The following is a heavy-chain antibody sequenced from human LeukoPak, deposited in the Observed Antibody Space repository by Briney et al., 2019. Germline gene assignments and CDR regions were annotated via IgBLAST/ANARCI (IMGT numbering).Heavy chain of an antibody. V-gene: IGHV4-59*01. Sequence: PSETLSLTCTVSGGSISSYYWSWIRQPPGKGLEWIGYIYYSGSTNFNPSLKSRVTISVDTSKNQFSLKLSSVTAADTAVYYCAGPRGGNSGRAFDIWGQGTMVTVSS. CDR3: AGPRGGNSGRAFDI. D-gene: IGHD4-23*01. CDR2: IYYSGST. J-gene: IGHJ3*02. CDR1: GGSISSYY.